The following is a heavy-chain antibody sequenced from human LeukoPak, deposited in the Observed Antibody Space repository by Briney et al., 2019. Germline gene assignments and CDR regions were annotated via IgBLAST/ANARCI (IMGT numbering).Heavy chain of an antibody. J-gene: IGHJ4*02. CDR1: GFTFSGSA. V-gene: IGHV3-73*01. CDR2: IRSKANSYAT. D-gene: IGHD6-13*01. Sequence: GGSLRLSCAASGFTFSGSAMHWVRQASGKGLEWVGRIRSKANSYATAYAASVKGRFTISRDDSKNTAYLQMNSLKTEDTAVYYCASTAAATDPPGFWGQGTLATVSS. CDR3: ASTAAATDPPGF.